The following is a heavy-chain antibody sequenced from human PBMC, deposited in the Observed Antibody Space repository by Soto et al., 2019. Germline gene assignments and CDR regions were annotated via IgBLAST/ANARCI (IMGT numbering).Heavy chain of an antibody. J-gene: IGHJ4*02. Sequence: SETLSLTCAVYGGSFSGYYWSWIRQPPGKGLEWIGEINHSGSTNYNPSLKSRVTISVDTSKNQFSLKLSSVTAADTAVYYCARGVNYDSSGYSFDYWGQGTLVTVSS. CDR3: ARGVNYDSSGYSFDY. V-gene: IGHV4-34*01. D-gene: IGHD3-22*01. CDR1: GGSFSGYY. CDR2: INHSGST.